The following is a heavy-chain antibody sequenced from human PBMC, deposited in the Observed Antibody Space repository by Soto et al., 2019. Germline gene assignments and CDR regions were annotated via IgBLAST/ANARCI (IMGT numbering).Heavy chain of an antibody. J-gene: IGHJ4*02. V-gene: IGHV4-39*01. CDR1: GVSISSSSHY. CDR2: IFYSGST. CDR3: ASRDYDLLTGSFSRVY. Sequence: SETLSLTXTVSGVSISSSSHYWGWIRQPPGKGLEWIGDIFYSGSTYANPSLMSRVTISGDTSRNQVSLTLSSVTARDTAVYYRASRDYDLLTGSFSRVYWGQGILVTVSS. D-gene: IGHD3-9*01.